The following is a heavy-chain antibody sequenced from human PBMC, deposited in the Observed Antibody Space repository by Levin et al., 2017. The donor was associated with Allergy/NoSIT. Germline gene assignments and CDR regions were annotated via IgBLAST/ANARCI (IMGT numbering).Heavy chain of an antibody. D-gene: IGHD5-12*01. Sequence: GESLKISCAASGFTFSSYAMSWVRQAPGKGLEWVSAISGSGGYTYYADSVKGRFTISRDNSKNTLYLQMNSLRAEDTAVDYCAKDDSGYDSWGGPFDYWGQGTLVTVSS. V-gene: IGHV3-23*01. J-gene: IGHJ4*02. CDR1: GFTFSSYA. CDR2: ISGSGGYT. CDR3: AKDDSGYDSWGGPFDY.